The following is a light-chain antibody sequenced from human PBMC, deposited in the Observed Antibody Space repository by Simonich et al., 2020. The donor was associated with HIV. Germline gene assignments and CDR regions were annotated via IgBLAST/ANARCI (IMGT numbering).Light chain of an antibody. V-gene: IGKV1-27*01. CDR1: QGISNY. CDR2: AAS. J-gene: IGKJ4*01. CDR3: QKYNSAPLT. Sequence: DIQMTQSPSAMSASVGDSVTITCRATQGISNYLAVYQQKPGKVPKVLIFAASTLQAGCPSRFSGSGSGTDFTLAISSLQPEDVATYYCQKYNSAPLTFGGGTKVEI.